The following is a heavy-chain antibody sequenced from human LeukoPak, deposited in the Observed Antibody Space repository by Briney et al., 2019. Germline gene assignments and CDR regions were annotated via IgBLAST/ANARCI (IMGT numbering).Heavy chain of an antibody. Sequence: QAGGSLRLSCAGSGFTFTRFWMHWVRQAPGKGLVWVSLISGSGSGTHYADSVKGRFTISRDNSKNMLYLHMNTLRADDTAVYYCARSGTEDGYNIHFDHWGQGTLVTVSS. CDR1: GFTFTRFW. V-gene: IGHV3-23*01. J-gene: IGHJ5*02. D-gene: IGHD5-24*01. CDR3: ARSGTEDGYNIHFDH. CDR2: ISGSGSGT.